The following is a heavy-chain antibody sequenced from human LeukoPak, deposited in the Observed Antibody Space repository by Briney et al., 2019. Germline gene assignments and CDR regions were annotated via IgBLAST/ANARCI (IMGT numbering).Heavy chain of an antibody. CDR1: GGSISSGGYY. V-gene: IGHV4-30-4*08. CDR2: IYYSGST. J-gene: IGHJ5*02. Sequence: SETLSLTCTVSGGSISSGGYYWSWIRQHPGKGLEWIGYIYYSGSTYYNPSLKSRVTISVDTSKNQFSLKLSSVTAADTAVYYCARDRAKSYYYDSSGYYYGWFDPWGQGTLVTVSS. D-gene: IGHD3-22*01. CDR3: ARDRAKSYYYDSSGYYYGWFDP.